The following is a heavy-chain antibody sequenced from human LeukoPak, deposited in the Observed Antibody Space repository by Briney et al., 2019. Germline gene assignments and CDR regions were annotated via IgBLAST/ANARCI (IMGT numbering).Heavy chain of an antibody. J-gene: IGHJ4*02. Sequence: SSETLSLTCTVSGGSSSSYYWSWIRQPPGKGLEWIGYIYYSGSTNYNPSLKSRVTISVDTSKNQFSLKLTSVTAADTAVYYCARGVNSGYFDYCGQGTLVTVSS. CDR1: GGSSSSYY. CDR3: ARGVNSGYFDY. D-gene: IGHD1-26*01. CDR2: IYYSGST. V-gene: IGHV4-59*01.